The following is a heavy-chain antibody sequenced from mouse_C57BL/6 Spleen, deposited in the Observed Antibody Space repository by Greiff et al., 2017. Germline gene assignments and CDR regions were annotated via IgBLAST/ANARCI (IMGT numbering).Heavy chain of an antibody. CDR3: ARGITTVVFDY. J-gene: IGHJ2*01. CDR2: ISYDGSN. D-gene: IGHD1-1*01. Sequence: EVQLVESGTGLVKPSQSLSLTCSVTGYSITSGYYWNWIRQFPGNKLEWMGYISYDGSNNYNPSLKNRISITRDTSKNQFFLKLNSVTTEDTATYYCARGITTVVFDYWGQGTTLTVSS. CDR1: GYSITSGYY. V-gene: IGHV3-6*01.